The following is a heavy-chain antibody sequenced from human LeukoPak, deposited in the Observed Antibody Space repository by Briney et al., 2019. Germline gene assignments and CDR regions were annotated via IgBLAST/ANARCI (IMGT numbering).Heavy chain of an antibody. J-gene: IGHJ4*02. CDR3: ARDLKTSGWYGDFDY. CDR2: IFSGGST. V-gene: IGHV3-53*01. CDR1: AFTVSSNY. D-gene: IGHD6-19*01. Sequence: GGSLRLSCVASAFTVSSNYMSWVRQAPGKGLEWVSAIFSGGSTFYADSVTGRFTISRDNSKNTVYLEMNSLRAEDTAVYYCARDLKTSGWYGDFDYWGQGTLVTVSS.